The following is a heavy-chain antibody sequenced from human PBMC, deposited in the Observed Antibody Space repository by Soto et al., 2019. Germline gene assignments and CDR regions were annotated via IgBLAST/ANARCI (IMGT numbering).Heavy chain of an antibody. D-gene: IGHD6-13*01. CDR3: VRRPVSATGIDWFDP. CDR2: INAANGDT. J-gene: IGHJ5*02. V-gene: IGHV1-3*01. Sequence: QVQLVKSGTEVKKPGASVKVSCKASGYTFTSYGIHWVRQAPGQRLEWMGWINAANGDTKYSPKFQGRVTITRDTSASTAYMELSSLRSEDTAVYYCVRRPVSATGIDWFDPWGQGTLVTVSS. CDR1: GYTFTSYG.